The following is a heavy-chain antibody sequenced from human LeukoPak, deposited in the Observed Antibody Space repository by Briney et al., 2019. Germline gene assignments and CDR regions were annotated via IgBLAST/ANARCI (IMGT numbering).Heavy chain of an antibody. J-gene: IGHJ4*02. D-gene: IGHD6-13*01. CDR2: INHSGST. CDR1: GGSFSGYY. CDR3: ARGLRSGRWQQLYRFDY. Sequence: SETLSLTCAVYGGSFSGYYWSWIRQPPGKGLEWIGEINHSGSTNYNPSLKSRVTISVDTSKNQFSLKLSSVNAADTAVYYCARGLRSGRWQQLYRFDYWGQGTLVTVSS. V-gene: IGHV4-34*01.